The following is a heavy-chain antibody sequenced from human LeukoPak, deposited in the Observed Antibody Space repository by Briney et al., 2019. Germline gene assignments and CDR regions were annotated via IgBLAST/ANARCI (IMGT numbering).Heavy chain of an antibody. J-gene: IGHJ4*02. V-gene: IGHV1-8*01. CDR3: ARVHNLWFGEDMAGFDY. D-gene: IGHD3-10*01. CDR1: GYTFSSYD. CDR2: MNPNSGNT. Sequence: ASVKVSCKASGYTFSSYDINWVRQANGQGLEWMGWMNPNSGNTGYAQKFQGRVTMTRNTSISTAYMELSSLRSEDTAVYYCARVHNLWFGEDMAGFDYWGQGTLVTVSS.